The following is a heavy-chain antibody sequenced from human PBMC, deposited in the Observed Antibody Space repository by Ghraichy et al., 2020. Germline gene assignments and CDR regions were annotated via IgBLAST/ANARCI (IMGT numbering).Heavy chain of an antibody. CDR3: ATRPYYDILTGYGGLDY. D-gene: IGHD3-9*01. V-gene: IGHV3-23*01. J-gene: IGHJ4*02. CDR2: ISGSGGST. Sequence: GVLNISCAASGFTFSSYAMSWVRQAPGKGLEWVSAISGSGGSTYYADSVKGRFTISRDNSKNTLYLQMNSLRAEDTAVYYCATRPYYDILTGYGGLDYWGQGTLVTVSS. CDR1: GFTFSSYA.